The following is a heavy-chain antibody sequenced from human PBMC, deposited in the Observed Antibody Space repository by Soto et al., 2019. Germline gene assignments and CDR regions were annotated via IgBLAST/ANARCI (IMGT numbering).Heavy chain of an antibody. CDR1: GYTFTSYY. CDR2: INPSGGST. J-gene: IGHJ4*02. V-gene: IGHV1-46*01. D-gene: IGHD3-10*01. CDR3: ARGSYTMVRGVLFDY. Sequence: ASVKVSCKASGYTFTSYYMHGVRQAPGQGLEWMGIINPSGGSTSYAQKFQGRVTMTRDTSTSTVYMELSSLRSEDTAVYYCARGSYTMVRGVLFDYWGQGTLVTVSS.